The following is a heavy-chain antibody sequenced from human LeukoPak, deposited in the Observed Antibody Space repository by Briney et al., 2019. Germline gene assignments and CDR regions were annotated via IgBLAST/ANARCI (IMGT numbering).Heavy chain of an antibody. CDR3: AYCSSTSCSRTGFDY. J-gene: IGHJ4*02. D-gene: IGHD2-2*01. CDR1: GYSFTSYC. Sequence: GESLKISCKGSGYSFTSYCIGWVRQMPGKGLEWMGIIYPGDSDTRYSPSFQGQVTISADKSISTAYLQWSSLKASDTAMYYCAYCSSTSCSRTGFDYWGQGTLVTVS. CDR2: IYPGDSDT. V-gene: IGHV5-51*01.